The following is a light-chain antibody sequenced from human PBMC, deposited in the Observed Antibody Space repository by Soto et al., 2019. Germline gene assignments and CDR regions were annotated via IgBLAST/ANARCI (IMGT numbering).Light chain of an antibody. CDR2: GAS. CDR3: QQYVTPPYT. Sequence: IVLTQSPDTLSLSPGERASLSCRASRSVSFAYVAWYQLRPGQAPRLLIYGASSRATGIPDRFSGSGSGTDFTLTISRLEPEDSAVYYCQQYVTPPYTFGQGIKLEI. J-gene: IGKJ2*01. CDR1: RSVSFAY. V-gene: IGKV3-20*01.